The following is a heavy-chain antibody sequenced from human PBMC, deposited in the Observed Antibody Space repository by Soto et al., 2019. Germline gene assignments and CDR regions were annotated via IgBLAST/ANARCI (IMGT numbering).Heavy chain of an antibody. CDR2: MNPNSGNT. CDR3: AVGIYDYIWGSYRSNDTVDY. Sequence: ASVKVSCKASGYTFTSYDINWVRQATGQGLEWMGWMNPNSGNTGYAQKFQGRVTMTRNTSISTAYMELSSLRSEDTAVYYCAVGIYDYIWGSYRSNDTVDYWGQGTLVTVAS. D-gene: IGHD3-16*02. CDR1: GYTFTSYD. J-gene: IGHJ4*02. V-gene: IGHV1-8*01.